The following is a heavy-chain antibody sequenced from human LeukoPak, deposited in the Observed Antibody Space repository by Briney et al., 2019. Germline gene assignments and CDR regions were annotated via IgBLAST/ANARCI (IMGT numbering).Heavy chain of an antibody. V-gene: IGHV3-43*02. CDR2: ISGDGGST. D-gene: IGHD5-18*01. J-gene: IGHJ3*02. Sequence: GGSLRLSCAASGFTFYDYAMRWVRQAPGKGLEWVSHISGDGGSTYYADSVKGRFTISRDNTKNSLYLQMNSLRTENTSLYNFAKYTNRAWIQLWLAAFDIWGQGTTVTVSS. CDR3: AKYTNRAWIQLWLAAFDI. CDR1: GFTFYDYA.